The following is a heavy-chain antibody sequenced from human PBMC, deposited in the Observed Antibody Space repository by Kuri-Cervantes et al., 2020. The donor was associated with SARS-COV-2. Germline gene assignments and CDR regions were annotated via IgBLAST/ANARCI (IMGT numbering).Heavy chain of an antibody. J-gene: IGHJ5*02. V-gene: IGHV4-39*01. CDR3: VRRVPDDYGDYRFDP. CDR2: ISYSGST. CDR1: GGSISSSSYY. Sequence: SETLSLTCSVSGGSISSSSYYWGWIRQPPGKGLEWVGSISYSGSTYYNPSLKSRITISVDTSKNQFSLKLSSVTAADTAVYYCVRRVPDDYGDYRFDPWGQGTLVTVSS. D-gene: IGHD4-17*01.